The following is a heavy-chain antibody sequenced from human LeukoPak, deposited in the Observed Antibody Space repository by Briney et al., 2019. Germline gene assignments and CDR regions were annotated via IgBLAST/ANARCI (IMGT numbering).Heavy chain of an antibody. D-gene: IGHD3-10*01. CDR3: AKDSPYAYYGSGSYWDY. Sequence: GGSLRLSCAASGFTFSSYAMSWVRQAPGKGLEWVSAISGSGGSTYYADSVKGRFTISRDNSKNTLYLQMNSLRAEDTAVYYCAKDSPYAYYGSGSYWDYWGQGTLVTVSS. CDR1: GFTFSSYA. CDR2: ISGSGGST. J-gene: IGHJ4*02. V-gene: IGHV3-23*01.